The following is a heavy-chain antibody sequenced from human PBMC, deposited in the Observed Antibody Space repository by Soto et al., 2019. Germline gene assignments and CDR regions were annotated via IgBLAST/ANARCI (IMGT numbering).Heavy chain of an antibody. J-gene: IGHJ3*02. CDR1: GYKFTSYA. CDR2: INAGNGNT. Sequence: QVQLVQSGAEVKKPGASVKISCKASGYKFTSYAMHWVRQSPGQRLEWMGWINAGNGNTKYSQKFQDRVTITMDTSASTAYMELSSLRSEYTAVYYCARASGAFDIWGQGTMVTVSS. V-gene: IGHV1-3*01. CDR3: ARASGAFDI. D-gene: IGHD3-3*01.